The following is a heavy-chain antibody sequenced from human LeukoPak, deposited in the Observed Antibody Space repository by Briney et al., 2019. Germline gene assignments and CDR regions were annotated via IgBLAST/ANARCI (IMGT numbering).Heavy chain of an antibody. Sequence: SETLSLTCTVSGGSISSSSYYWGWIRQPPGKGLEWIGSIYYSGSTYNNPSLKSRVTISVDTSKNQFSLKLSSVTAADTAVYYCARPRVAKRARGAFDIWGQGTMVTVSS. CDR3: ARPRVAKRARGAFDI. D-gene: IGHD5-12*01. CDR2: IYYSGST. V-gene: IGHV4-39*07. CDR1: GGSISSSSYY. J-gene: IGHJ3*02.